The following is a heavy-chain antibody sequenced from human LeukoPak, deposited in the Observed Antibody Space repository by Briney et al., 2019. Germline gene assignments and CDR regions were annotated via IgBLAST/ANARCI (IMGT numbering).Heavy chain of an antibody. Sequence: GGSLRLSCAASGFTFSSYDMHWVRQGTGKGLEWVSVIGTAGDTYYPGSVKGRFAISRENDKNSLYLQMNSLRAGDTAVYYCARAAPYYYDSSGYSALDSWGQGTMVTVSA. CDR1: GFTFSSYD. CDR2: IGTAGDT. V-gene: IGHV3-13*04. J-gene: IGHJ3*02. CDR3: ARAAPYYYDSSGYSALDS. D-gene: IGHD3-22*01.